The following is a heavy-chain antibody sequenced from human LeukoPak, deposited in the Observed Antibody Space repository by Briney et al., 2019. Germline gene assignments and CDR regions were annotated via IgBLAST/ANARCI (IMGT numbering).Heavy chain of an antibody. V-gene: IGHV4-39*07. J-gene: IGHJ4*02. D-gene: IGHD3-9*01. Sequence: PSETLSLTCTVSGGSISSSGYYWGWICQPPGKGLEWIGNIYYVGSTYYNPSLNSRVTISVDTSKNQFSLKLNSMTAADTAVYYCARAGRPRLRYFDWLSGRVGYFDYWGQGTLVTVSS. CDR2: IYYVGST. CDR3: ARAGRPRLRYFDWLSGRVGYFDY. CDR1: GGSISSSGYY.